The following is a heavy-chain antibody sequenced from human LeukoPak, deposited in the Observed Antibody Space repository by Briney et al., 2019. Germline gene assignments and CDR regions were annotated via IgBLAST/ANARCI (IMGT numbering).Heavy chain of an antibody. CDR1: GGSFSGYY. J-gene: IGHJ4*02. Sequence: PSETLSLTCAVYGGSFSGYYWSWIRQPPGKGLEWIGEINHSGSTNYNPSLKSRVTISVDTSKNQFSLKLSSVTAAETAVYYCARGLGVAVAVPFGARYYFDYWGQGTLVTVSS. CDR2: INHSGST. CDR3: ARGLGVAVAVPFGARYYFDY. V-gene: IGHV4-34*01. D-gene: IGHD6-19*01.